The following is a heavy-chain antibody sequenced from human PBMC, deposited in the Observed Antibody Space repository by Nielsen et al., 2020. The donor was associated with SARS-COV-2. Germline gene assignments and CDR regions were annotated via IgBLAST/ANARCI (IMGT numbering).Heavy chain of an antibody. CDR2: IYWDDDK. D-gene: IGHD2-21*01. J-gene: IGHJ3*02. CDR1: GFSLSTSGVS. Sequence: SCPTLVKPTQTLTLTCTFSGFSLSTSGVSVGWFRQPPGKALEWLALIYWDDDKPYSPSLKNRLTITKDTSKNQVVLTMTNMDPVDTATYFCAHRIGHIDAFDIWGQGTVVTVSS. CDR3: AHRIGHIDAFDI. V-gene: IGHV2-5*02.